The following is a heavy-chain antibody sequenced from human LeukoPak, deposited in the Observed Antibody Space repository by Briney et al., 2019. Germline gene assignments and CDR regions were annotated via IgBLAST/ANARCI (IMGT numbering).Heavy chain of an antibody. CDR1: GGFISISTHY. CDR2: VFYSGTT. Sequence: SETLSLTCSVSGGFISISTHYWGWIRQTPGKSLEWIGSVFYSGTTYFNPSLNSRLTISVDTSKNQFSLKLRSVTAADTAVYYCARSVRRGFNFDSWGQGTLVIVSS. D-gene: IGHD5-12*01. J-gene: IGHJ4*02. V-gene: IGHV4-39*01. CDR3: ARSVRRGFNFDS.